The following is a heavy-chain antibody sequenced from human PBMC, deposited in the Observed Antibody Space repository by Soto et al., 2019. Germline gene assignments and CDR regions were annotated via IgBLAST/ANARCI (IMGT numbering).Heavy chain of an antibody. CDR2: IIPIFATT. D-gene: IGHD1-1*01. Sequence: QVQLVQSGAEVKKPGSSVKVSCKASGGTFSNYPISWVRQAPGQGLEWMGAIIPIFATTNYAQKFQGRVTITADDSASTAYMELSGLTSADTALYYCARPRTVATTKGYDYGGQGTLVTVSS. CDR1: GGTFSNYP. CDR3: ARPRTVATTKGYDY. V-gene: IGHV1-69*01. J-gene: IGHJ4*02.